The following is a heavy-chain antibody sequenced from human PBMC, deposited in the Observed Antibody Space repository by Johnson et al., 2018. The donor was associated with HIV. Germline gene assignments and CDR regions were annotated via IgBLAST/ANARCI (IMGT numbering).Heavy chain of an antibody. CDR2: IKQDGSEK. J-gene: IGHJ3*02. CDR1: GFTFSNYW. D-gene: IGHD5-24*01. Sequence: EVQLVESGGGVVQPGRSLRLSCAASGFTFSNYWMNWVRQAPGRGLVWVANIKQDGSEKYCVDPVQGRFTISRDNAKNSLYLQMNSLSAGDTAVYYCARGRWLQNDAFDIWGQGTMVTVSS. V-gene: IGHV3-7*04. CDR3: ARGRWLQNDAFDI.